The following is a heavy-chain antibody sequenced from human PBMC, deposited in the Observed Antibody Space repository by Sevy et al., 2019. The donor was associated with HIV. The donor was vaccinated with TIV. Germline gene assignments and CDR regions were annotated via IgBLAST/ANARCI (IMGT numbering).Heavy chain of an antibody. CDR2: ISSSSSTM. Sequence: GGSLRLSCAASGFTFSSYSMNWVRQAPGKGLEWVSYISSSSSTMYYADSVKGRFTISRDNAKNSLYLQMNSLRDEDTAVYYCARDNAGYYYYYMDVWGKGTTVTVSS. J-gene: IGHJ6*03. D-gene: IGHD2-8*01. V-gene: IGHV3-48*02. CDR3: ARDNAGYYYYYMDV. CDR1: GFTFSSYS.